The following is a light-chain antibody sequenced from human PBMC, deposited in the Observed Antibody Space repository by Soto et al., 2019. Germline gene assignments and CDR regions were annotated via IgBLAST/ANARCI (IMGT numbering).Light chain of an antibody. CDR3: QQYADWPRT. Sequence: EVVLTQSPGTLSISPGERATLSCRASESVRTSLAWYQQKPGRSSSLLIYGASTRATGLPARFSGSGSGTEFTLTISCLQSEDFAVYYCQQYADWPRTFGQGTKVDIK. V-gene: IGKV3-15*01. CDR2: GAS. J-gene: IGKJ1*01. CDR1: ESVRTS.